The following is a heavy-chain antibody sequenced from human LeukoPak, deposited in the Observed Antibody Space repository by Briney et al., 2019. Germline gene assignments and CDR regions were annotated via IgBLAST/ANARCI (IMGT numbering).Heavy chain of an antibody. CDR3: ARESEGRDGYNLAYYYMDV. J-gene: IGHJ6*03. Sequence: ASVKVSCKASGYTFTSYGISWVRQAPGQGLEWMGWISAYNGNTYYAQKLQGRVTMTTDTSTSTAYMELRSLRSDDTAVYYCARESEGRDGYNLAYYYMDVWGKGTTVTVSS. D-gene: IGHD5-24*01. V-gene: IGHV1-18*01. CDR2: ISAYNGNT. CDR1: GYTFTSYG.